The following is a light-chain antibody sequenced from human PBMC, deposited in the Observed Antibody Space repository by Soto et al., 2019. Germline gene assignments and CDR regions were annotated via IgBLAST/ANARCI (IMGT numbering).Light chain of an antibody. J-gene: IGLJ1*01. CDR2: DVT. V-gene: IGLV2-8*01. Sequence: QSVLTQPPSASGSPGQSVTISCTGTSSDIGAYNYVSWYQQHPGKAPKLLIYDVTKRPSGVPDRFSGSKSGNTASLTVSGPQADDEADYYCCSYGGSNNKVFGTATKVTVL. CDR3: CSYGGSNNKV. CDR1: SSDIGAYNY.